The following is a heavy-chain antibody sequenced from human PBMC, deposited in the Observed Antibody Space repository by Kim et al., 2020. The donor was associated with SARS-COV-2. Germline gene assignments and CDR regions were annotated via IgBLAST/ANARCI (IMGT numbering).Heavy chain of an antibody. Sequence: YADAGKGRSTISRDNSKDTLYLQRSSRRPEDTAVYYCARAPGGWYYYGMDVWGQGTTVTVSS. CDR3: ARAPGGWYYYGMDV. J-gene: IGHJ6*02. V-gene: IGHV3-30*15. D-gene: IGHD2-15*01.